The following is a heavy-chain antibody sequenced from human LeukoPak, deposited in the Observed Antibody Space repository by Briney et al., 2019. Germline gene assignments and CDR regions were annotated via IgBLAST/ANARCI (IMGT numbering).Heavy chain of an antibody. Sequence: PSETLSLTCTVSGGSISSYYWSWIRQPPGRGLEWIGDIYYSGSTNYNPSLKSRVTISVDTSKNQFSLRLSSVTAADTAVYYSARLASGSYGPLTPFDYWGQGTLVTVSS. CDR2: IYYSGST. V-gene: IGHV4-59*08. D-gene: IGHD1-26*01. CDR1: GGSISSYY. CDR3: ARLASGSYGPLTPFDY. J-gene: IGHJ4*02.